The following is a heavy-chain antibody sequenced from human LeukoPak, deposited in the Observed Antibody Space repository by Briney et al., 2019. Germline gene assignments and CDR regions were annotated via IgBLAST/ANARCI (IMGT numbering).Heavy chain of an antibody. J-gene: IGHJ4*02. D-gene: IGHD6-19*01. V-gene: IGHV4-59*08. CDR2: IYYSGST. Sequence: PSETLSLTCTVSGGSISSYYWSWIRQPPGKGLEWIGYIYYSGSTNYNPSLKSRVTISVDTSKNQFSLKLSSVTAADTAVYYCARRYLRRYSSGWYYFDYWGQGTLVTVSS. CDR3: ARRYLRRYSSGWYYFDY. CDR1: GGSISSYY.